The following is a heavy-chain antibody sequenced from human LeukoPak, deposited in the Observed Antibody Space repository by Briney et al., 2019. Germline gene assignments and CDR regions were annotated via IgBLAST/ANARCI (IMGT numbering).Heavy chain of an antibody. CDR1: GFTFSSYS. Sequence: GSLRLSCAASGFTFSSYSMNWVRQAPGKGLEWVSSISSSSYIYYADSVKGRFTISRDNAKNSLYLQMNSLRAEDTAVYYCARDSIMGYGSGSYYSYVYWGQGTLVTVSS. D-gene: IGHD3-10*01. CDR2: ISSSSYI. CDR3: ARDSIMGYGSGSYYSYVY. J-gene: IGHJ4*02. V-gene: IGHV3-21*01.